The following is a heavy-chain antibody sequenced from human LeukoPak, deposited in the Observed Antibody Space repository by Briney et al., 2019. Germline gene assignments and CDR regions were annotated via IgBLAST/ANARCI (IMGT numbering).Heavy chain of an antibody. CDR1: GGSISSYY. Sequence: SETLSLTCTVSGGSISSYYWSWIRQPPGKGLEWIGYIYYSGSTNYNPSLKSRVTISVATSKNQFSLKLSSVTAADTAVYYCARGMDGYNSLDYFAYWGQGTLVTVSS. D-gene: IGHD5-24*01. J-gene: IGHJ4*02. CDR2: IYYSGST. V-gene: IGHV4-59*01. CDR3: ARGMDGYNSLDYFAY.